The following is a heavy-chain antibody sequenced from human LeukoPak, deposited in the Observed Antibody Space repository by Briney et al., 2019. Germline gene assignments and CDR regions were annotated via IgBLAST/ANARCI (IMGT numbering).Heavy chain of an antibody. V-gene: IGHV4-34*01. CDR3: AREEGLRYFD. Sequence: PSETLSLTCAVYVGSFSGYYWSWIRQPPGKGLEWIGEINHSGSTNYNPSLKSRVTISVDTSKNQFSLKLSSVTAADTAVYYCAREEGLRYFDWVQGTLVTVSS. D-gene: IGHD3-9*01. CDR1: VGSFSGYY. J-gene: IGHJ4*02. CDR2: INHSGST.